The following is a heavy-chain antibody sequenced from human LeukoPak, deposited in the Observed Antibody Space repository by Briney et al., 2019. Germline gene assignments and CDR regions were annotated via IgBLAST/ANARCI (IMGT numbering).Heavy chain of an antibody. CDR2: ITPYNGNT. J-gene: IGHJ4*02. CDR3: AREYGGNPGLVGY. CDR1: GYTFIGYS. V-gene: IGHV1-18*01. D-gene: IGHD4-23*01. Sequence: ASVKVSCKASGYTFIGYSISWVRQAPGHGLEWMGWITPYNGNTNYVQNFQGRVTMTTDTSTSTAYMELSSLRSDDTAVYYCAREYGGNPGLVGYWGQGTLVTVSS.